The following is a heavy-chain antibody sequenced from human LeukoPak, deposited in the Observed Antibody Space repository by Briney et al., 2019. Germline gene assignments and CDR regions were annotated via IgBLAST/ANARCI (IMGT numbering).Heavy chain of an antibody. CDR3: ASDSVTMVVGYFDY. J-gene: IGHJ4*02. CDR2: ISSSSSIT. D-gene: IGHD3-22*01. CDR1: GFMFSSHG. Sequence: GGSLRLSCAASGFMFSSHGMNWVRQAPGKGLEWVSYISSSSSITYYADSVKGRFTISRDNAKNSLYLQMNSLRAEDTAMYYCASDSVTMVVGYFDYWGQGTLVTVSS. V-gene: IGHV3-48*01.